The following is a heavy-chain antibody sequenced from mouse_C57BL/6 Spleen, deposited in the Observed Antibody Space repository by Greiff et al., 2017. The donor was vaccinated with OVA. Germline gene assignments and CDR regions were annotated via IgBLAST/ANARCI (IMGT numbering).Heavy chain of an antibody. D-gene: IGHD2-4*01. V-gene: IGHV1-26*01. CDR1: GYTFNDYY. Sequence: EVQLQQSGPELVKPGASVKLSCKASGYTFNDYYMHWVKQSPGQSLEWIGNINPNNGGTRYNPKFQGKATFTVDTSSSTAYMELRSLTSEDTAVDYCASPYYEYGRTYWGQGTTVTVSA. CDR2: INPNNGGT. CDR3: ASPYYEYGRTY. J-gene: IGHJ2*01.